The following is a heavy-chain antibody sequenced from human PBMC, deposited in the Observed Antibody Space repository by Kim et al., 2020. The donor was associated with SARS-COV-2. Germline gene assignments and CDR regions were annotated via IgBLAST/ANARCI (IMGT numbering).Heavy chain of an antibody. J-gene: IGHJ3*02. Sequence: GGSLRLSCTASRFTFGDYAMHWVRQAPGKGLEWVSGISWNSGSIGYADSVKGRFTISRDNAKNSLYLQMNSLRAEDTALYYCAKDQVVGATPPTGAFDIWGQGTMVTVSS. CDR2: ISWNSGSI. D-gene: IGHD1-26*01. CDR1: RFTFGDYA. V-gene: IGHV3-9*01. CDR3: AKDQVVGATPPTGAFDI.